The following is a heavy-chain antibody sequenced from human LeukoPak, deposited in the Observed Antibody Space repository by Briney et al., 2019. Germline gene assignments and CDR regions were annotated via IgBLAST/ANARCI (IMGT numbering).Heavy chain of an antibody. CDR2: IYPGDSDT. Sequence: GESLKISCKSSGYSFTSCSIGWVRQMPGKGLEWMGIIYPGDSDTRYSPSFQGQVTISADKSISTVYLQWSSLKASDTAMYYCARLTVRGYYDSSGYPSDAFDIWGQGTMVTVSS. CDR1: GYSFTSCS. J-gene: IGHJ3*02. CDR3: ARLTVRGYYDSSGYPSDAFDI. D-gene: IGHD3-22*01. V-gene: IGHV5-51*01.